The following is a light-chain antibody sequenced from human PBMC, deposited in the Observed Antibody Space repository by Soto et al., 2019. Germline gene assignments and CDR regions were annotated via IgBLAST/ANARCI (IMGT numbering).Light chain of an antibody. CDR2: WAS. J-gene: IGKJ4*01. CDR3: QQYYRPPLP. V-gene: IGKV4-1*01. Sequence: DIVMTQSPDSLAVSLGERATINCKSSQNVLYSSNNKNQLAWYQQKPGQPPKLLIYWASTRESGVPDRFSGSESGTDFTLRISSLKAEDVAGYDCQQYYRPPLPFGGGTHVEIK. CDR1: QNVLYSSNNKNQ.